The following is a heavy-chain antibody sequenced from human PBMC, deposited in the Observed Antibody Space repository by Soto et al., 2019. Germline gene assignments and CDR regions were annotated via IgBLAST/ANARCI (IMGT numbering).Heavy chain of an antibody. CDR3: ASSYGSGRAYYYYYMDV. V-gene: IGHV3-7*01. D-gene: IGHD3-10*01. CDR2: IKQDGSEK. J-gene: IGHJ6*03. CDR1: GFTFSSYW. Sequence: EVQLVESGGGLVQPGGSLRLSCAASGFTFSSYWMSWVRQAPGKGLEWVANIKQDGSEKYYVDSVKGRFTISRDNAKNSLYLQINSLRAEDTAVYYCASSYGSGRAYYYYYMDVWGKGTTVTVSS.